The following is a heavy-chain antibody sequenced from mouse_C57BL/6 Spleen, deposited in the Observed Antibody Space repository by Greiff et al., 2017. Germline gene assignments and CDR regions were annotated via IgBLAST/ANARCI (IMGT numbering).Heavy chain of an antibody. Sequence: EVQLQQSGPELVKPGASVKMSCKASGYTFTDYNMHWVKQSHGKSLEWIGYINPNNGGTSSNQTFKGKATLTVNKSYSTAYMELRSLTSEESAVYYCARWGSSGYGGAMDYWGQGTSVTVSS. J-gene: IGHJ4*01. V-gene: IGHV1-22*01. D-gene: IGHD3-2*02. CDR3: ARWGSSGYGGAMDY. CDR1: GYTFTDYN. CDR2: INPNNGGT.